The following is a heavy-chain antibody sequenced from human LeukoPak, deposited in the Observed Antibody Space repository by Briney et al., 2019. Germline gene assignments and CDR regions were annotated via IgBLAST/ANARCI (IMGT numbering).Heavy chain of an antibody. J-gene: IGHJ4*02. CDR1: AYTYTSYD. Sequence: ASVKVSCKASAYTYTSYDINWVRQATGQGLEWMGWMNPNSGNTGYAQKFQGRVTMTRNTSISTAYMELSSLRSEDTAVYYCARSITMIVVGVGYWGQGTLVTVSS. D-gene: IGHD3-22*01. CDR3: ARSITMIVVGVGY. CDR2: MNPNSGNT. V-gene: IGHV1-8*01.